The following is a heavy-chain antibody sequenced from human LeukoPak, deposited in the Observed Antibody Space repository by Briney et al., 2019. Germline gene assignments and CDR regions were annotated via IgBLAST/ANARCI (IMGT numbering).Heavy chain of an antibody. D-gene: IGHD1-26*01. Sequence: GGSLRLSCAASGFTFTSYAMSWVRQAPGKGLEYISTFSASDGRTYYADSVKGRFTISRDNSKYTLYLQMNSLRAEDTAVYYCARDRTESGSLDYWGQGTLVTVSS. J-gene: IGHJ4*02. CDR2: FSASDGRT. CDR1: GFTFTSYA. V-gene: IGHV3-23*01. CDR3: ARDRTESGSLDY.